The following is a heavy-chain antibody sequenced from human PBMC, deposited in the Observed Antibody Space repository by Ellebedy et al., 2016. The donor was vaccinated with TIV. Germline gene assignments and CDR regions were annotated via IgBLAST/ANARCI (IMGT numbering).Heavy chain of an antibody. CDR3: ASPSYCSGGTCTSLFDY. D-gene: IGHD2-15*01. V-gene: IGHV3-30-3*01. CDR1: GFSFRTYA. Sequence: GGSLRLSXAVSGFSFRTYAMHWVRQAPGKGLEWVAVISYDGSNKYYADSVKGRFTISRDNSKNTMYLQMNSLRVEDTAVYYCASPSYCSGGTCTSLFDYWGQGTLVTVSS. CDR2: ISYDGSNK. J-gene: IGHJ4*02.